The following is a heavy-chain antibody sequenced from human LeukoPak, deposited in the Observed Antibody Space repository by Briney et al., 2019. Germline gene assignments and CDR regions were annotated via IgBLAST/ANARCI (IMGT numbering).Heavy chain of an antibody. J-gene: IGHJ5*02. Sequence: SETLSLTCTVSGGSISSGRNYWTWIRQPAGKGLEWIGRIYIFSGSTNYNPSLKSRVTISVDTSKNQFSLKVTSVTAADTAVYYCARVDGSCSGGSCPSGNWFDPWGQGTLVTVSS. V-gene: IGHV4-61*02. CDR3: ARVDGSCSGGSCPSGNWFDP. D-gene: IGHD2-15*01. CDR2: IYIFSGST. CDR1: GGSISSGRNY.